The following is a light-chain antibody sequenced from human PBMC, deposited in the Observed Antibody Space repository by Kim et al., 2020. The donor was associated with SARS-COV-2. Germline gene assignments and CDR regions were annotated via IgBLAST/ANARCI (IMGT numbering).Light chain of an antibody. CDR2: DSS. V-gene: IGKV1-33*01. CDR1: QDINKY. CDR3: QQYDSLPPT. Sequence: SSVGDKVTITCQASQDINKYLNLYQHKPGNGPKLLSYDSSNLKSGVPSRFSGRGSGTDFTRTISSLQPEDIATYYCQQYDSLPPTFGEGTKVDIK. J-gene: IGKJ1*01.